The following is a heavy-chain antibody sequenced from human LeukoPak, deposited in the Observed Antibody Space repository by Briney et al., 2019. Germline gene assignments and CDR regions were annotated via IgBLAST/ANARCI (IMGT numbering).Heavy chain of an antibody. V-gene: IGHV3-23*01. CDR1: GFTFSDHA. CDR3: AYLDSSGYYYGRLRY. D-gene: IGHD3-22*01. Sequence: PGGSLRLSCAASGFTFSDHAMSWVRQTPGKGLESVSSISAGGDSTHYVDSVKGRFTISRDNSKNTLYLQMNSLRAEDTAVYFCAYLDSSGYYYGRLRYWGQGTPVTVSS. J-gene: IGHJ4*02. CDR2: ISAGGDST.